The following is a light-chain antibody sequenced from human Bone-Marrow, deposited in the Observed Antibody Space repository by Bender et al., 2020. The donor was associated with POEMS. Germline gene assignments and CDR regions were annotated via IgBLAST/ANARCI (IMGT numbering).Light chain of an antibody. CDR2: DVS. Sequence: QSALTQPASVSGSPGQSITISCSGTSSDVGAYNYVSWYQQHPGEAPKLMIHDVSDRPSGVSNRFSGSKSGNTASLTISGLQAEDEADYYCSSYTTSSTRVFGGGTKLTVL. V-gene: IGLV2-14*03. J-gene: IGLJ3*02. CDR3: SSYTTSSTRV. CDR1: SSDVGAYNY.